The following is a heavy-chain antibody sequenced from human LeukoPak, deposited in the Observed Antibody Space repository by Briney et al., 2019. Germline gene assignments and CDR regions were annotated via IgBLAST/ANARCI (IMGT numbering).Heavy chain of an antibody. V-gene: IGHV3-30*02. J-gene: IGHJ4*02. Sequence: GGSLRLSCAAPGFTFSSFGMHWVRQAPAKGLEWVAFIRYDGSNKYYADSVKGRFTISRDNSKNTLYLQMNGLRAEDTAVYYCAKDSNDYVWGSYRYTGYFDYWGQGTLVTVSS. CDR3: AKDSNDYVWGSYRYTGYFDY. D-gene: IGHD3-16*02. CDR1: GFTFSSFG. CDR2: IRYDGSNK.